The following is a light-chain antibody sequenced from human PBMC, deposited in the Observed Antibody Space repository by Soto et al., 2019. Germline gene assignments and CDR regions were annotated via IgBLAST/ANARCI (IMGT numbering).Light chain of an antibody. Sequence: IQMTQSPSTLSASVGDRVTVTCRASQSINTWLAWYQQKPGKAPKLLIYDASSLQSGVPSRFTGRGSGTESTLTISSLQPDDFATYYCQQYDTYSRTFGQGTKVDIK. CDR3: QQYDTYSRT. J-gene: IGKJ1*01. CDR2: DAS. V-gene: IGKV1-5*01. CDR1: QSINTW.